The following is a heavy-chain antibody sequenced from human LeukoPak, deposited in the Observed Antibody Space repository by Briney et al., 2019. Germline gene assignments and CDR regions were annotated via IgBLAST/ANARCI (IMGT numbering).Heavy chain of an antibody. CDR2: ISATGGST. D-gene: IGHD6-13*01. Sequence: GGSLRLSCAASGFTFSSNGMNWVRQAPGKGLEWVSYISATGGSTYYADSVKGRFTISRDNSKNTLYLQMNSLRAEDTAVYYCAKDLREQQPRPDYWGQGTLVTVSS. CDR3: AKDLREQQPRPDY. V-gene: IGHV3-23*01. J-gene: IGHJ4*02. CDR1: GFTFSSNG.